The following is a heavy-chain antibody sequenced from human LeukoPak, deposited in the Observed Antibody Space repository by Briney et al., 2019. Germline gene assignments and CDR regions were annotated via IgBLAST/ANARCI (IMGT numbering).Heavy chain of an antibody. Sequence: GASVKVSCKASGYTFTGYYMHWVRQAPGQGLEWMGWINPNSGGTNYAQKFQGRVTMTRDASISTAYMELSRLRSDDTAVYYCAGVWGIVGATTGYYYYGMDVWGQGTTVTVSS. CDR1: GYTFTGYY. V-gene: IGHV1-2*02. CDR3: AGVWGIVGATTGYYYYGMDV. CDR2: INPNSGGT. J-gene: IGHJ6*02. D-gene: IGHD1-26*01.